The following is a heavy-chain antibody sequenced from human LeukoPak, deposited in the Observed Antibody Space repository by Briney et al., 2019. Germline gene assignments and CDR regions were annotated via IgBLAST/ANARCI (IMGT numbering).Heavy chain of an antibody. V-gene: IGHV3-23*01. Sequence: GGSPRLSCAASGFTFSSYAMSWVRQAPGKWLEWVSSISGSGGSTYYADSVKGRFTISRDNSKNTLYLQMNSLRAEDTAVYYCAKDHFEQWAIAVAGLDYWGQGTLVTVSS. CDR3: AKDHFEQWAIAVAGLDY. D-gene: IGHD6-19*01. J-gene: IGHJ4*02. CDR1: GFTFSSYA. CDR2: ISGSGGST.